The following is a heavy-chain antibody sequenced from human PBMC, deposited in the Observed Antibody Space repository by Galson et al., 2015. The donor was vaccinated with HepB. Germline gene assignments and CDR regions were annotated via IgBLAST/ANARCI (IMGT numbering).Heavy chain of an antibody. CDR3: ARAVD. J-gene: IGHJ4*02. Sequence: SLRLSCAASGFSFRTEWMSWVRQAPGKGPEWVANIKEDGSEENYVDSVRGRFTISRDNAKNSVYLQMNSLRVEDTAVYYCARAVDWGQGTLVTVSS. CDR1: GFSFRTEW. CDR2: IKEDGSEE. V-gene: IGHV3-7*01.